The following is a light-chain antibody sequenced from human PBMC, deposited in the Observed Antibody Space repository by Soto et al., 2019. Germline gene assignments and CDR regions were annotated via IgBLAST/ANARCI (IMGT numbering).Light chain of an antibody. V-gene: IGKV3-15*01. CDR3: QQYNNWPPLT. J-gene: IGKJ4*01. CDR2: GAS. CDR1: QSVSSN. Sequence: EIVMTPSPATLSVSPVERATLSCRASQSVSSNLAWYQQKPGQAPRLLIYGASTRATGIPARFSGSGSGTEFTLTISSLQSEDFAVYYCQQYNNWPPLTFGGGTKVDIK.